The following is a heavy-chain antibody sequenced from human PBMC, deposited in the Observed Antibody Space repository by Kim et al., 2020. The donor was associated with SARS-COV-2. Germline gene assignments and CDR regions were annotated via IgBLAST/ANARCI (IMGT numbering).Heavy chain of an antibody. CDR1: GFTFDDYA. CDR2: ISWSSGSI. D-gene: IGHD3-9*01. V-gene: IGHV3-9*01. J-gene: IGHJ5*02. CDR3: AKDTLVVTGDYNGWLDP. Sequence: GGSLRLSCAASGFTFDDYAMHWVRQAPGKGLEWVSGISWSSGSICYADSVKGRFTISRDNSKNSLYLQMNSLRAEDTAVYYCAKDTLVVTGDYNGWLDPWGQGTLVTVSS.